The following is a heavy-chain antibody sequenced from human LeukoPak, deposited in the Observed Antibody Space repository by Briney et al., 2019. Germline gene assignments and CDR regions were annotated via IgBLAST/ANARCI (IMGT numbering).Heavy chain of an antibody. CDR2: IKQDGSEK. Sequence: SGGSLRLSCAASGFTFSSPEMNWVRQAPGKGLEWVANIKQDGSEKYYVDSVKGRFTISRDNAKNSLYLQMNSLRAEDTAVYYCARDLEYSSSYFFDYWGQGTLVTVSS. CDR3: ARDLEYSSSYFFDY. J-gene: IGHJ4*02. CDR1: GFTFSSPE. D-gene: IGHD6-6*01. V-gene: IGHV3-7*01.